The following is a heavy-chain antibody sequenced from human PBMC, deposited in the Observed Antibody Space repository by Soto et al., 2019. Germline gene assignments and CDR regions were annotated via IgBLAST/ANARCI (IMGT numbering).Heavy chain of an antibody. V-gene: IGHV3-48*02. CDR3: ASSDKRGYSGYDLGTIDY. CDR1: GFTFSSYS. CDR2: ISSSSSTI. Sequence: GGSLRLSCAASGFTFSSYSMNWVRQAPGKGLEWVSYISSSSSTIYYADSVKGRFTISRDNAKNSLYLQMNSLRDEDTAVYYCASSDKRGYSGYDLGTIDYWGQGTLVTVSS. D-gene: IGHD5-12*01. J-gene: IGHJ4*02.